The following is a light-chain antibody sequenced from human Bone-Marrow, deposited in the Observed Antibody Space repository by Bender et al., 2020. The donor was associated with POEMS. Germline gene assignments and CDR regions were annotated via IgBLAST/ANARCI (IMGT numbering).Light chain of an antibody. CDR2: DVR. J-gene: IGLJ3*02. CDR1: TNDIGDYNY. CDR3: QSYDNSLGGWV. Sequence: QSALTQPASVSGSPGQSITISCTGTTNDIGDYNYVSWYQQHPGQAPKLMIFDVRNRPSGVSNRFSGSKSANTASLTISGLQAEDEGDYYCQSYDNSLGGWVFGGGTKLTVL. V-gene: IGLV2-14*03.